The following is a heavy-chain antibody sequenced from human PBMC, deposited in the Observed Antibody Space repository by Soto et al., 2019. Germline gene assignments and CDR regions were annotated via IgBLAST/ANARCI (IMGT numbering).Heavy chain of an antibody. CDR3: AAPTGLSQEYFQH. D-gene: IGHD1-1*01. V-gene: IGHV3-48*03. CDR2: FSSSTGAI. CDR1: GFPFSNYE. J-gene: IGHJ1*01. Sequence: EVQLVESGGGLVQPGGSLRLSCAASGFPFSNYEINWVRQAPGKGLEWISFFSSSTGAIFYADSVKGRFTISRDSAKKSLHLHMTNLRAEDTAVYYCAAPTGLSQEYFQHWGQGTLVTVSS.